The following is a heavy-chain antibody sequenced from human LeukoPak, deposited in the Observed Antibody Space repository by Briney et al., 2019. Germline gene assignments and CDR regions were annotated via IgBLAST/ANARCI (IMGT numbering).Heavy chain of an antibody. Sequence: SETLSLTCTVSGYSINSGYYWGWIRQPPGKGLEWIGRIYTSGSTNYNPSLKSRVTMSVDTSKNQFSLKLSSVTAADTAVYYCARDKYGGYPSRWFDPWGQGTLVTVSS. J-gene: IGHJ5*02. CDR2: IYTSGST. V-gene: IGHV4-38-2*02. D-gene: IGHD5-12*01. CDR1: GYSINSGYY. CDR3: ARDKYGGYPSRWFDP.